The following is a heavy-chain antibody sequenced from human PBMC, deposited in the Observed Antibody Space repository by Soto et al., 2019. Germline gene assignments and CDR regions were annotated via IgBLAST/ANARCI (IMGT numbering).Heavy chain of an antibody. CDR2: IGSKADSFAT. V-gene: IGHV3-73*01. Sequence: EVQLVESGGGLVQPGGSLKLSCAASGFTFSGSAMHWVRQASGKGLEWVGRIGSKADSFATEYIASVQGRFTISRDDSYSTAYLHMNSLNSEDTAVYYCTRRADPSYSDDSGFGAFDIWGQGAVVTVSS. D-gene: IGHD3-22*01. J-gene: IGHJ3*02. CDR3: TRRADPSYSDDSGFGAFDI. CDR1: GFTFSGSA.